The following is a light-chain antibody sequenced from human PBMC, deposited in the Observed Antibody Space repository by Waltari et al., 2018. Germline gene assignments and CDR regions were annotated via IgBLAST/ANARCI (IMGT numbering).Light chain of an antibody. CDR3: SSYTSSHTWV. V-gene: IGLV2-14*03. CDR1: SSDVGFYNF. Sequence: SALTQPASVSGSPGPSITISCIGTSSDVGFYNFFSWYQQHPGEAPKLMIYDVNNRPSGVSSRFSGSKSGNTASLTISGLQAEDEADYYCSSYTSSHTWVFGGGTKVTVL. J-gene: IGLJ3*02. CDR2: DVN.